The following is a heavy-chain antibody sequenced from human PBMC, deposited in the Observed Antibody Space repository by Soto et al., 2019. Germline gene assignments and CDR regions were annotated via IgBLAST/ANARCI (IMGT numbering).Heavy chain of an antibody. Sequence: QVQLQESGPGLVKPSETLSLTCTVSGGSVSSGNYYWSWIRQPPGKGLEWIGYFYYSGSANYNPSLKSRVTMSVDTSKNQFSPKLTSVTAADTAVYYCARVRAVYYALDVWGQGTTVTVSS. CDR1: GGSVSSGNYY. J-gene: IGHJ6*02. CDR3: ARVRAVYYALDV. D-gene: IGHD6-19*01. CDR2: FYYSGSA. V-gene: IGHV4-61*01.